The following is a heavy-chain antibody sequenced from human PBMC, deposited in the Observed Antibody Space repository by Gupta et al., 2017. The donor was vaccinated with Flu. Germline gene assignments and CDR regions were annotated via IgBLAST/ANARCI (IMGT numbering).Heavy chain of an antibody. CDR1: GVAFNKYA. J-gene: IGHJ4*02. CDR3: AKGRSLITFGGGASYDV. V-gene: IGHV3-23*01. D-gene: IGHD3-16*01. Sequence: VQLLETGGDFVQSGGSLRLTCVASGVAFNKYALTWVRQAPGKGLEWVSAVSGSGGSTYYADAVKGRFIISRDNSKKTLYLQMDSLRVEDTAYYFCAKGRSLITFGGGASYDVWGQGTLVAVSS. CDR2: VSGSGGST.